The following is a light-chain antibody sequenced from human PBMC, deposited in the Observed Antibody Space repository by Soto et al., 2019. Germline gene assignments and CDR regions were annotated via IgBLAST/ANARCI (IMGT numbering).Light chain of an antibody. V-gene: IGLV2-14*01. CDR3: SSYTSSSTLEV. J-gene: IGLJ1*01. Sequence: QSALTQPASVSGSPGQSITISCTGTSSDVGGYNYVSWYQQHPGKAPKLMIYDVSNRPSGVSNRFSGSKSGNTASLTISGLQAEDEADYYCSSYTSSSTLEVFGTGTKPTVL. CDR1: SSDVGGYNY. CDR2: DVS.